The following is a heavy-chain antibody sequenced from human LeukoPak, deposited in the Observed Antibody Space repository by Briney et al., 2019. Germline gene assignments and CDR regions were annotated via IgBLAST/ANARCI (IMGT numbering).Heavy chain of an antibody. D-gene: IGHD2-2*01. J-gene: IGHJ5*02. Sequence: SETLSLTCTVSGGSISSYYWSWIRQPPGKGLEWIGYIYYSGSTNYNPSLKSRVTISADTSKNQFSLKLSSVTAADTAVYYCARDSRYCSSTSCYGRSGFDPWGQGTLVTVSS. CDR2: IYYSGST. CDR3: ARDSRYCSSTSCYGRSGFDP. CDR1: GGSISSYY. V-gene: IGHV4-59*01.